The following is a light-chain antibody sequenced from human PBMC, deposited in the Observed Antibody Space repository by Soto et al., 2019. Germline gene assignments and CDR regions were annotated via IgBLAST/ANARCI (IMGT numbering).Light chain of an antibody. Sequence: DIVLTQSPGTLSLSPGERATLSCRASQSVSSSFLAWYQQKPGQAPRLLIYGASSRATGLPDRFSGSGSGTDFTLTISRLEPEDFAVYYCQQYDNSPWTFGQGTKVEIK. CDR3: QQYDNSPWT. CDR1: QSVSSSF. V-gene: IGKV3-20*01. J-gene: IGKJ1*01. CDR2: GAS.